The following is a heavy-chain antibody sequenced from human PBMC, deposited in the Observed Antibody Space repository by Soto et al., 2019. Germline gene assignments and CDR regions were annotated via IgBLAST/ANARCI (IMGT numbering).Heavy chain of an antibody. CDR2: ISGSGGST. Sequence: GGSLRLSCAASGFTFSSYAMSWVRQAPGKGLEWGSAISGSGGSTYYADSVKGRFTISRDNSKNTLYLQMNSLRAEDTAVYYCATQDYDFWSGPNTNNHGMDVWGQGTTVTVSS. D-gene: IGHD3-3*01. V-gene: IGHV3-23*01. CDR1: GFTFSSYA. J-gene: IGHJ6*02. CDR3: ATQDYDFWSGPNTNNHGMDV.